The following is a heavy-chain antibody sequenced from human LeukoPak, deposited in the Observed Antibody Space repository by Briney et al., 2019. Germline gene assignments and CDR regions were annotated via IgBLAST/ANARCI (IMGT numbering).Heavy chain of an antibody. CDR3: AKDRPPTVNGCLDY. D-gene: IGHD4-11*01. V-gene: IGHV3-30*18. CDR1: GFTLSRFG. Sequence: GGSLRLSCAASGFTLSRFGMHWVRQAPGKGLEWVAVISYDGSNKYYADSVKGRFTISRDNSKNTLYLQMNSLRAEDTAVYYCAKDRPPTVNGCLDYWGQGTLVTVSS. CDR2: ISYDGSNK. J-gene: IGHJ4*02.